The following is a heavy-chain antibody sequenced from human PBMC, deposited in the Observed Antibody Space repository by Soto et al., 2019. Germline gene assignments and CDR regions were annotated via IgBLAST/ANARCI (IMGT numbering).Heavy chain of an antibody. CDR2: ISYDGSNK. V-gene: IGHV3-30-3*01. CDR1: GFTFSSYA. Sequence: QVQLVESGGGVVQPGRSLRLSCAASGFTFSSYAMHWVRQAPGKGLEWVAVISYDGSNKYYADSVKGRFTISRDNSKNTLYLQMNSLRAEDTAVYYCARDLYDFWSGYYPDGMDVWGQGTTVTVSS. J-gene: IGHJ6*02. CDR3: ARDLYDFWSGYYPDGMDV. D-gene: IGHD3-3*01.